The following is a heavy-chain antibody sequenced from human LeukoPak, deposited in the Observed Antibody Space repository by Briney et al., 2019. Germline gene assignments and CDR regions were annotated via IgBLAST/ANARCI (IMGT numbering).Heavy chain of an antibody. CDR3: ARGTDYYYDSSGANWFDP. CDR2: INHSGST. J-gene: IGHJ5*02. V-gene: IGHV4-34*01. CDR1: GGSFSGYY. D-gene: IGHD3-22*01. Sequence: PSETLSLTCAVYGGSFSGYYWSWIRQPPGKGLEWIGEINHSGSTNYNPSLKSRVTISVDTSKNQFSLKLSSVTAADTAVYYCARGTDYYYDSSGANWFDPWGQGTLVTVSS.